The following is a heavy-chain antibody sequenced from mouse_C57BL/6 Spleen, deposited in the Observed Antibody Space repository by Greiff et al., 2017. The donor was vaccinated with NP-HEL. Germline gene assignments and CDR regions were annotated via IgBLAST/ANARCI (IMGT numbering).Heavy chain of an antibody. V-gene: IGHV1-69*01. CDR2: IDPSDSYT. Sequence: QVQLQQPGAELVMPGASVKLSCKASGYTFTSYWMHWVKQRPGQGLEWIGEIDPSDSYTNYNQKFKGKSTLTVDQSSSTAYMQLSSLTSEDSAVYYYARGGSSDKPSDYWGQGTTLTVSS. D-gene: IGHD3-2*02. J-gene: IGHJ2*01. CDR3: ARGGSSDKPSDY. CDR1: GYTFTSYW.